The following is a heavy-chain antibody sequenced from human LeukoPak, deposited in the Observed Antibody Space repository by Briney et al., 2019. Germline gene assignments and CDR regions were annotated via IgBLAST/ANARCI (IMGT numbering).Heavy chain of an antibody. J-gene: IGHJ4*02. Sequence: LSQNLSLTCAISGDSVSSNSAAWNWIRQSPSRGLEWLGRTYYRSKWISDYAVSVKSRMTINADTSKNQFSLQVNSVTPEDTAVYYCARKGTVTTPFDYWGQGILVTVSS. CDR1: GDSVSSNSAA. D-gene: IGHD1/OR15-1a*01. CDR3: ARKGTVTTPFDY. CDR2: TYYRSKWIS. V-gene: IGHV6-1*01.